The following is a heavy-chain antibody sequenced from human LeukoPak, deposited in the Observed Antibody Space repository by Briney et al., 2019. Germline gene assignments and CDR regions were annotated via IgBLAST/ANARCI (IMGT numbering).Heavy chain of an antibody. D-gene: IGHD3-10*02. J-gene: IGHJ3*01. CDR3: ARGFVLDF. V-gene: IGHV6-1*01. CDR1: GDTVSSNSAA. CDR2: TYYRSKWYY. Sequence: SQTLSLTCDISGDTVSSNSAAWTWIRQSPSRGLEWLGRTYYRSKWYYDYAVSVKSRITISPDTSKNQFSLQLNSVTADDTAVYYCARGFVLDFWGQGTMVTVSS.